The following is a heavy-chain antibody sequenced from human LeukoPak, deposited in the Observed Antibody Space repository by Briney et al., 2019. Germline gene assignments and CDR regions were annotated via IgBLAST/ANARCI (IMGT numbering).Heavy chain of an antibody. CDR3: ARVSYDCGGGCYGTDGYYFDY. CDR2: IYYSGGT. V-gene: IGHV4-30-4*01. CDR1: GGSISSGDYY. J-gene: IGHJ4*02. Sequence: SGPTLVKPSETLSLTCTVSGGSISSGDYYWSWIRQPPGKGLEWIGYIYYSGGTYYNPSLKSRVTISVDTSKNQFSLKLSSVTAADTAVYYCARVSYDCGGGCYGTDGYYFDYWGQGTLVTVSS. D-gene: IGHD2-21*02.